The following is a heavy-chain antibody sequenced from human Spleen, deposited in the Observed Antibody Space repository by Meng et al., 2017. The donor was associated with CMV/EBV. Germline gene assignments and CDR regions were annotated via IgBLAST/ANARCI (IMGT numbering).Heavy chain of an antibody. V-gene: IGHV1-3*02. CDR3: AREVRGPFDI. J-gene: IGHJ3*02. Sequence: ASVKVSCKVSGYTFTSFPIHWVRQAPGQRLEWMGWSDAGNGDIKYSQDFQGRLTITRDTPASTIYMELSSLRPDDMAVYYCAREVRGPFDIWGQGTLVTVSS. CDR1: GYTFTSFP. CDR2: SDAGNGDI.